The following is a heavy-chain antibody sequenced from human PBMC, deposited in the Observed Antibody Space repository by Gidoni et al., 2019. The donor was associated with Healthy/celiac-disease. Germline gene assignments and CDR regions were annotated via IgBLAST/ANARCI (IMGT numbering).Heavy chain of an antibody. CDR2: INPNSGGT. Sequence: QVQLVQSGAAVKKPGASVKVPCKASGYTFTGYYMHWVRQAPGQGLEWMGWINPNSGGTNYAQKFQGWVTRTRDTSISTAYMELSRLRSDDTAVYYCARGAVAGTTGGYYYYGMDVWGQGTTVTVSS. J-gene: IGHJ6*02. CDR3: ARGAVAGTTGGYYYYGMDV. D-gene: IGHD6-19*01. CDR1: GYTFTGYY. V-gene: IGHV1-2*04.